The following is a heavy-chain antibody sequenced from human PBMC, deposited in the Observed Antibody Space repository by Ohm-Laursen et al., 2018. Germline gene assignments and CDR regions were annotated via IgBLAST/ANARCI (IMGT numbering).Heavy chain of an antibody. V-gene: IGHV3-48*03. CDR2: TSSSGSTI. CDR1: GFTFSNYE. J-gene: IGHJ4*02. Sequence: SLRLSCAAIGFTFSNYEMNWVRQAPGKGLEWVSFTSSSGSTINYADSVKGRFTISRDNAKNALYLQMDSLKAEDTAVYYCARQTAFDYWGQGTLATVSS. CDR3: ARQTAFDY.